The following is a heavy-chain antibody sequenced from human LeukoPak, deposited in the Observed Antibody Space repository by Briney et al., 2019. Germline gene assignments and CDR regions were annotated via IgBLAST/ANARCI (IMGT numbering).Heavy chain of an antibody. CDR1: GFTFSSYW. Sequence: PGGSLRLSCAASGFTFSSYWMHWVRQAAGKGLVWVSRIKSDESSTTYADSVKGRFTTSRDNAKNTLYLQMNSLRAEDTAVYYCARDAAAYCSGGSCYPRYWGQGTLVTVSS. D-gene: IGHD2-15*01. CDR2: IKSDESST. V-gene: IGHV3-74*01. J-gene: IGHJ4*02. CDR3: ARDAAAYCSGGSCYPRY.